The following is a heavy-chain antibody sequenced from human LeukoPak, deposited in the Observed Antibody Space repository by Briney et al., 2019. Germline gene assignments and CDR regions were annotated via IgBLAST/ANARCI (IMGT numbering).Heavy chain of an antibody. J-gene: IGHJ4*02. CDR2: ISGSGGST. CDR3: ASFPKQQLVDFKVSKVDY. D-gene: IGHD6-13*01. Sequence: PGGSLRLSCAASGFTFSSYAMSWVRQAPGKGLEWVSAISGSGGSTYYADSVKGRFTISRDNSKNTLYLQMNSLRAEDTAVYYCASFPKQQLVDFKVSKVDYWGQGTLVTVSS. CDR1: GFTFSSYA. V-gene: IGHV3-23*01.